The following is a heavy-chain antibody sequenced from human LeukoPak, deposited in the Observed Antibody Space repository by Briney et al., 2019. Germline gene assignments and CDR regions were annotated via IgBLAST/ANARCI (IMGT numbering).Heavy chain of an antibody. CDR3: ARAYYYDSSGYAEYFQH. CDR2: INPNSGGT. J-gene: IGHJ1*01. V-gene: IGHV1-2*02. CDR1: GYTFTGYY. D-gene: IGHD3-22*01. Sequence: ASVKVSCKASGYTFTGYYMHWVRQAPGQGLEGMGWINPNSGGTNYAQKFQGRVTMTRDTSISTAYMELSRLRSDDTAVYYCARAYYYDSSGYAEYFQHWGQGTLVTVSS.